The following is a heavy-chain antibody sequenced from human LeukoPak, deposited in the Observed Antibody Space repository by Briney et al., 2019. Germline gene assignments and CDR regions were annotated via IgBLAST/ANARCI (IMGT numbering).Heavy chain of an antibody. D-gene: IGHD6-13*01. V-gene: IGHV4-4*02. CDR3: ARDPAAGPGIYFDY. CDR2: IYHSGST. J-gene: IGHJ4*02. CDR1: GGSISSSNW. Sequence: SETLSLTCAVSGGSISSSNWWSWVRQPPGKGLEWIGSIYHSGSTYYNPSLKSRVTISIDTSKNQFSLKLSSVTAADTAVYYCARDPAAGPGIYFDYWGQGTLVTVSS.